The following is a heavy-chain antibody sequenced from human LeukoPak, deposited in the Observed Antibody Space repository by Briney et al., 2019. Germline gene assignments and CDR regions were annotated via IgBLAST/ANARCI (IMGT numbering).Heavy chain of an antibody. CDR1: GFTFSNYW. Sequence: PGGSLRLSCAASGFTFSNYWMHWVRQAPEEGLVWVSRINSDETSTSYADSVKGRFTISRDNAKNTLYLQMNSLRAEDTAVYYCVRRTYYYDSSGYHDAFDTWGQGTMVTVSS. J-gene: IGHJ3*02. V-gene: IGHV3-74*01. CDR3: VRRTYYYDSSGYHDAFDT. CDR2: INSDETST. D-gene: IGHD3-22*01.